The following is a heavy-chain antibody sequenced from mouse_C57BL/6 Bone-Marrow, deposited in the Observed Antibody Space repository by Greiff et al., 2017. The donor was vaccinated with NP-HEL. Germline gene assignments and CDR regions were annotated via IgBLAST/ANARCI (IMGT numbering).Heavy chain of an antibody. V-gene: IGHV5-16*01. Sequence: EVQLVESGGDLVKPGGSLKLSCAASGFTFSDYYMAWVRQVPEKGLEWVANINYDGSSTYYLDSLKSRFIISRDNAKNILYLQMSSLKSEDTATYYCAREGGLRRRTYAMDYWGQGTSVTVSS. CDR2: INYDGSST. CDR1: GFTFSDYY. CDR3: AREGGLRRRTYAMDY. D-gene: IGHD2-4*01. J-gene: IGHJ4*01.